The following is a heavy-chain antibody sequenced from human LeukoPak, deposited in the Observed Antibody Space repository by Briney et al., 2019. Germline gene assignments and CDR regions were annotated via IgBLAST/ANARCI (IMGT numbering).Heavy chain of an antibody. Sequence: GGSLRLSCAASGFTFSSYGMHWVRQAPGKGLEWVAVISYDGSNKYYADSVKGRFTISRDNSKNTLYLQMNSLRAEDTAVYYCATAPNPLAPMDYWGQGTLVTVSS. CDR1: GFTFSSYG. CDR2: ISYDGSNK. D-gene: IGHD1-1*01. CDR3: ATAPNPLAPMDY. J-gene: IGHJ4*02. V-gene: IGHV3-30*03.